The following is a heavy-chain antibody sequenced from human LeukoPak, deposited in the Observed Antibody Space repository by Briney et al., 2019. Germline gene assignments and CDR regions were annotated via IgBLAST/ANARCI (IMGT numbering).Heavy chain of an antibody. D-gene: IGHD5-18*01. Sequence: ASVKVSCKASGYTFTGYYMHWVRQAPGQGLEWMGWINPNSGGTNYAQKFQGRVTMTRDTSISTAYMELSRLRSDDTAVYYCARGRIQLWRNDAFDIWGQGTMVTVSS. CDR3: ARGRIQLWRNDAFDI. J-gene: IGHJ3*02. CDR2: INPNSGGT. CDR1: GYTFTGYY. V-gene: IGHV1-2*02.